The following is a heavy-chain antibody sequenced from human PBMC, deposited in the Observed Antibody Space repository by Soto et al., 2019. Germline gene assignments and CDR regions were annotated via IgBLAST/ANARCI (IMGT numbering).Heavy chain of an antibody. D-gene: IGHD3-22*01. Sequence: QVQLVQSGAEVKKPGSSVKVSCRASGGTFSSYTISWVRQAPGQGLEWMGRIIPILGIANYAQKFQGRVTIAADKSTRTAYMELSSLRSEDTAVYYCASAPYYYYDSSGYWDIWGQGTMVTVSS. J-gene: IGHJ3*02. CDR2: IIPILGIA. V-gene: IGHV1-69*02. CDR1: GGTFSSYT. CDR3: ASAPYYYYDSSGYWDI.